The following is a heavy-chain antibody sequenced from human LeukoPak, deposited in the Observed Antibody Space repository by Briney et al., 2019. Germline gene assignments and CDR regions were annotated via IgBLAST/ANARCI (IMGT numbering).Heavy chain of an antibody. CDR2: IYYSGST. V-gene: IGHV4-59*01. CDR1: GGSISSYY. Sequence: PSETLSLTCTVSGGSISSYYWSWIRQPPGKGLEWIGYIYYSGSTNYNPSLKSRVTISVDTSKNQFSLKLSSVTAADTAVYYCARDVDRAFDYWGQGTLVTVPP. D-gene: IGHD3-10*01. CDR3: ARDVDRAFDY. J-gene: IGHJ4*02.